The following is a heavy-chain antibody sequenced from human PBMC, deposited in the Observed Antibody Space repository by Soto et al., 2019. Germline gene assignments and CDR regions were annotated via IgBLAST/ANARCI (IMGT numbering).Heavy chain of an antibody. V-gene: IGHV1-18*01. J-gene: IGHJ4*02. Sequence: QVQLVQSGAEVKKPGASVKVSCKASGYTFTSYGISWVRQAPGQGLEWMGWISAYNGNTNYAQKLQGRVTMTTDTPTSTAYMELRSLRADDTAVYYCAGDQECSGGSCYGYFDYWGQGTLVTVSS. CDR1: GYTFTSYG. CDR3: AGDQECSGGSCYGYFDY. CDR2: ISAYNGNT. D-gene: IGHD2-15*01.